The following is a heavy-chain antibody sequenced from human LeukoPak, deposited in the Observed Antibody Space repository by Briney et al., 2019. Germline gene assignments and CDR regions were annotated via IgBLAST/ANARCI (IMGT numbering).Heavy chain of an antibody. Sequence: GGSLRLSCAASGFTFSSYWMHWVRQAPGKGLVWVSRINNDGSSTNYADSVKGRFTISRDNAKNTLCLQMNSLRADDTAVYYCAGTYWADYWGQGTLVTVSS. CDR3: AGTYWADY. V-gene: IGHV3-74*01. CDR2: INNDGSST. D-gene: IGHD2-8*02. CDR1: GFTFSSYW. J-gene: IGHJ4*02.